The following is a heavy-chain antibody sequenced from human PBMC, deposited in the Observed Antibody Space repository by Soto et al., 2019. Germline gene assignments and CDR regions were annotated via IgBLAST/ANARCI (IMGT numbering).Heavy chain of an antibody. CDR2: VGSDGRGA. D-gene: IGHD2-2*01. CDR1: GFTFSNYW. V-gene: IGHV3-74*01. Sequence: EVQLVKSGGGLVQPGGSVRLSCAASGFTFSNYWMHWVRQTPGKGLVWVSRVGSDGRGATYADSVKGRFTISRDNAKNTLYLQMDSLRVEDTAMYHSARDGLTHGPHMDQWGQGILLTVSS. J-gene: IGHJ4*02. CDR3: ARDGLTHGPHMDQ.